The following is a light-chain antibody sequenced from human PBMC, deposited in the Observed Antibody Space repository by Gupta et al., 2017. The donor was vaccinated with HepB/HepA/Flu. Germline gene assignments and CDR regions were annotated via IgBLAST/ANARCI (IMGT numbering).Light chain of an antibody. Sequence: SYELPQPPSVSVAQGQTATITCGGSNIGSQNVHWYQQKPGQAPVLAIYRGRDRYPGIPERFSGSKSGSTATLTISRVQGGDEADYYCQQWDSATVLFGGGTKLTVL. CDR1: NIGSQN. CDR3: QQWDSATVL. CDR2: RGR. J-gene: IGLJ2*01. V-gene: IGLV3-9*01.